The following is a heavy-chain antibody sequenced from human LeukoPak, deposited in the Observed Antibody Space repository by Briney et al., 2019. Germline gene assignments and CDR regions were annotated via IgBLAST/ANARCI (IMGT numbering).Heavy chain of an antibody. Sequence: APVKVSCKASGYTFTSYGISWVRQAPGQGLEWMGWISAYNGNTNYAQKLRGRVTMTTDTSTSTAYMELRSLRSDDTAVYYCARDQYSGYPYYFDYWGQGTLVTVSS. CDR1: GYTFTSYG. D-gene: IGHD5-12*01. CDR2: ISAYNGNT. V-gene: IGHV1-18*01. CDR3: ARDQYSGYPYYFDY. J-gene: IGHJ4*02.